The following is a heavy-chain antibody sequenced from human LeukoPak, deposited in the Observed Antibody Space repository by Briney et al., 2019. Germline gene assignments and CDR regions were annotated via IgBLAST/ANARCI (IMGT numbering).Heavy chain of an antibody. CDR2: IYSGGST. D-gene: IGHD3-9*01. V-gene: IGHV3-66*01. Sequence: GGSLRLSCAASGFTVSTDYMSWVRQAPGKGLEWVSVIYSGGSTYYADSVKGRFTISRDNSKNTLYLQMNSLRAEDTAVYYCARDLETDISDAFDIWGQGTMVTVSS. CDR1: GFTVSTDY. CDR3: ARDLETDISDAFDI. J-gene: IGHJ3*02.